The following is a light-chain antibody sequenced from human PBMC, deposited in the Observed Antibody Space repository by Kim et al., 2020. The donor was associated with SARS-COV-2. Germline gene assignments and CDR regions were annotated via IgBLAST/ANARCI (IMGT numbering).Light chain of an antibody. CDR1: QSVSSN. V-gene: IGKV3-15*01. CDR2: GAS. J-gene: IGKJ3*01. CDR3: QQYNNWPL. Sequence: SVSPGERATPSCRASQSVSSNLAWYQQKPGQAPRLLIYGASTRATGIPARFSGSGSGTEFTLTISSLQSEDFAVYYCQQYNNWPLFGPGTKVDIK.